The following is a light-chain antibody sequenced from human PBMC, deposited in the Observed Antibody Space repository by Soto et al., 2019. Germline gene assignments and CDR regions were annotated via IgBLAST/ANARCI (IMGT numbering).Light chain of an antibody. Sequence: QSVLTQPPSACGTPGQRVTISCSGSSSNIGSNYVYWYQQLPGTAPNLLIYRNNQRPSGGPDRLSGSKSGASASLAISGLRSEDDADYYCAAWDDSRSGFYVFGTGTKVTVL. V-gene: IGLV1-47*01. CDR1: SSNIGSNY. J-gene: IGLJ1*01. CDR3: AAWDDSRSGFYV. CDR2: RNN.